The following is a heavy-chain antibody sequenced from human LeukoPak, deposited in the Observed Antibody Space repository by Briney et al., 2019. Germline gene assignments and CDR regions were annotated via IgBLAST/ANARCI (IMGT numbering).Heavy chain of an antibody. CDR3: AREWNY. V-gene: IGHV3-7*05. CDR2: IKRDGSEM. Sequence: SGGSLRLSCAASGFTFSSSWMSWVRQAPGTGLEWVANIKRDGSEMYYVDSVKGRFTISRDNTKNSLYLQMNSLRAEDTAVYYCAREWNYWGLGTLVTVSS. J-gene: IGHJ4*02. CDR1: GFTFSSSW.